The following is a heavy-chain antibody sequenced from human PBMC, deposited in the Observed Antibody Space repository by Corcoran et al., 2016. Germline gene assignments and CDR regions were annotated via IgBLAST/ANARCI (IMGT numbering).Heavy chain of an antibody. Sequence: QVQLVESGGGVVQPGRSLRLSCAASGFTFSSYGMHWVRQAPGKGLEWVAVIWYDGSNKYYADSVKGRFTISRDNSKNTLYLQMNSLRAEDTAVYYCARDHILMVGATTYVDYWGQGTLVTVSS. V-gene: IGHV3-33*01. D-gene: IGHD1-26*01. CDR2: IWYDGSNK. CDR3: ARDHILMVGATTYVDY. J-gene: IGHJ4*02. CDR1: GFTFSSYG.